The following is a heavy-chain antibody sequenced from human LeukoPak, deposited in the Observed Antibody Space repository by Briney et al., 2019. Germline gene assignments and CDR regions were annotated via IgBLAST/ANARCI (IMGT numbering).Heavy chain of an antibody. D-gene: IGHD3-10*01. CDR1: GSSISSYY. V-gene: IGHV4-59*01. Sequence: SETLSLTCTVSGSSISSYYWSWIRQPPRKGLEWIGYIFLSGSTKYNPSLQSRVTISIDTSKSQFSLRLNSVTAADTAVYYCARTEYYFDHWGRGTLVTVSS. J-gene: IGHJ4*02. CDR2: IFLSGST. CDR3: ARTEYYFDH.